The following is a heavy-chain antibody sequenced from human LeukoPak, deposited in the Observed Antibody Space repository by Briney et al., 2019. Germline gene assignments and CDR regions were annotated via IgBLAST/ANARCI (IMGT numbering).Heavy chain of an antibody. V-gene: IGHV1-24*01. CDR3: ATAAIHDAFDI. Sequence: DSVKVSCQVSGYTLTELSLHWVRPAPGKGLEWMGGFDPGDGETIYAQKFQGRVTMTEDTSTDTAYMELSSLRSEDTAVYYCATAAIHDAFDIWGQGTMVTVSS. CDR1: GYTLTELS. CDR2: FDPGDGET. J-gene: IGHJ3*02.